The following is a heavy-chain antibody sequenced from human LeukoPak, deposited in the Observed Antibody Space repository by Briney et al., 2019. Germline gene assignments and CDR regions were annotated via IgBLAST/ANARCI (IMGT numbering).Heavy chain of an antibody. CDR2: ISSSSSYI. Sequence: GGSLRLSCAASGFTSSSYSMNWVRQAPGKGLEWVSSISSSSSYIYYADSVKGRFTISRDNAKNSLYLQMNSLRAEDTAVYYCARGRGSYPLYFDYWGQGTLVTVSS. J-gene: IGHJ4*02. CDR1: GFTSSSYS. CDR3: ARGRGSYPLYFDY. D-gene: IGHD1-26*01. V-gene: IGHV3-21*01.